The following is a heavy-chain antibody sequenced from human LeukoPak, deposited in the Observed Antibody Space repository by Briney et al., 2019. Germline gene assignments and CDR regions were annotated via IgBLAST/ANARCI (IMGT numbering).Heavy chain of an antibody. CDR2: ISAYNGNT. J-gene: IGHJ6*02. CDR3: ARDRRRIYYYYGMDV. CDR1: GYTFTSYG. V-gene: IGHV1-18*01. Sequence: GASVKVSCKASGYTFTSYGISWVRQAPGQGLEWMGWISAYNGNTNYAQKLQGRVTMTTDTSTSTAYMELRSLRSDDTAVYYCARDRRRIYYYYGMDVWGQGTTVTVSS.